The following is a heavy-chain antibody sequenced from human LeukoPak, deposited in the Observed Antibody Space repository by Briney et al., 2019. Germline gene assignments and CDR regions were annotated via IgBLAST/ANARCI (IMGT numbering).Heavy chain of an antibody. D-gene: IGHD6-19*01. V-gene: IGHV4-34*01. CDR2: INHSGST. CDR1: GFTFSSYA. CDR3: ARGTRLLYSSGWHSGAFDI. J-gene: IGHJ3*02. Sequence: GSLRLSCAASGFTFSSYAMSWIRQPPGKGLEWIGEINHSGSTNYNPSLKSRVTISVDTSKNQFSLRLSSVTAADTAVYYCARGTRLLYSSGWHSGAFDIWGQGTRVTVST.